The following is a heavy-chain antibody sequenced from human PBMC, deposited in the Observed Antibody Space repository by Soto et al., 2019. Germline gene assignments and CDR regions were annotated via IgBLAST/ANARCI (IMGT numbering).Heavy chain of an antibody. Sequence: EVQLVDSGGGLVQPGGSLRLSCAASEFTFRSYWMHWVRQSPGKGLVWVSRISGDGSSTNYADSVKGRFTISRDNAKITVYLQIDSLRAEDTTVYYCARSLPGTYGAFDLWGQGTMVTVSS. D-gene: IGHD1-7*01. CDR1: EFTFRSYW. CDR3: ARSLPGTYGAFDL. CDR2: ISGDGSST. J-gene: IGHJ3*01. V-gene: IGHV3-74*01.